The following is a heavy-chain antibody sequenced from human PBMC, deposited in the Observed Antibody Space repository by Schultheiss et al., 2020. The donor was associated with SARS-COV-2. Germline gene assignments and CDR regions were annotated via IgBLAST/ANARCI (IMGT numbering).Heavy chain of an antibody. CDR3: AKASTGYDSYGMDV. CDR1: GFTFNRHG. CDR2: IWYDGSNK. V-gene: IGHV3-30*02. J-gene: IGHJ6*02. Sequence: GESLKISCAASGFTFNRHGMHWVRQAPGKGLEWVAVIWYDGSNKYYADSVRGRFTISRDNSRKTVFLQINSQRAEDTAVYYCAKASTGYDSYGMDVWGQGTTVTVSS.